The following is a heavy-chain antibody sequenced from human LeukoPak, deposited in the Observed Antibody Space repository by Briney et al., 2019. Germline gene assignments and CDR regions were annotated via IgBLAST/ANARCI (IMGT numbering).Heavy chain of an antibody. J-gene: IGHJ4*02. D-gene: IGHD6-13*01. CDR3: ARFGAPRVTAAGHYFTY. Sequence: GESLKISCKASGYSFTSYWIGWVRPMPGKGLEWVGIIYPYDSDTRYSPSFQGQVTISVDNSITTAYLQWSSLKAMDTAMYYCARFGAPRVTAAGHYFTYWGQGTLVTVSS. V-gene: IGHV5-51*01. CDR1: GYSFTSYW. CDR2: IYPYDSDT.